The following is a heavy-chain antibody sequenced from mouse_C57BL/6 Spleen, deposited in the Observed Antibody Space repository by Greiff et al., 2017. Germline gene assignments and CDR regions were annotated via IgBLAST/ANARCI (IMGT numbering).Heavy chain of an antibody. J-gene: IGHJ2*01. CDR1: GYTFTSYW. V-gene: IGHV1-53*01. CDR3: AREGGLGRYFDY. CDR2: INPSNGGT. D-gene: IGHD4-1*01. Sequence: VKLKQPGTELVKPGASVKLSCKASGYTFTSYWMHWVKQRPGQGLEWIGNINPSNGGTNYNEKFKSKATLTVDKSSSTAYMQLSSLTSEDSAVYYCAREGGLGRYFDYWGQGTTLTVAS.